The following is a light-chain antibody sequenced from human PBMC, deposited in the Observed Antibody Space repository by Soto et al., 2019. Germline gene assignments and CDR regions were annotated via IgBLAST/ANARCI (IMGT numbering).Light chain of an antibody. CDR1: QSIRTN. CDR3: QQYNDWPLT. V-gene: IGKV3D-15*01. CDR2: DIS. Sequence: DIVRTHSPSTLSLSPLYSGSLSFMASQSIRTNLSWYQQRPGRAPRLLIYDISTRATGIPTRFSGSGSGTEFTLTISSLQSEDFAVYYCQQYNDWPLTFGGGTKVDNK. J-gene: IGKJ4*01.